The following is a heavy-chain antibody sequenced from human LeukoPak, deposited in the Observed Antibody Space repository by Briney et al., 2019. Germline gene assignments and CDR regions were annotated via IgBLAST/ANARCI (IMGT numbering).Heavy chain of an antibody. CDR1: GYSFSDFW. V-gene: IGHV5-51*01. CDR3: ARFPSVVVTAEHYFDY. CDR2: IYPGDSDT. J-gene: IGHJ4*02. Sequence: GESLKISCKGSGYSFSDFWIAWVRQMPGKGLEWMGIIYPGDSDTRYSPSFQGQVTISADKSITTAYLQWSSLKASDTAMYYCARFPSVVVTAEHYFDYWGQGTLVTVSS. D-gene: IGHD2-15*01.